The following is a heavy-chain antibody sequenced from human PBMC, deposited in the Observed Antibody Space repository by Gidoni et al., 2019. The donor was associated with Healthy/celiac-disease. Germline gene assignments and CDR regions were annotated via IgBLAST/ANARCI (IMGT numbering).Heavy chain of an antibody. V-gene: IGHV4-38-2*02. Sequence: QVQLQESGPGLVKPSETRSLTCTVSGYSIRSGYYWGWIRQPPGKGLEWIGSIYHSGSTYYNPSLTSLVPISVDTSKNQFSLKLRSVTAADTAVYYCARDALQYDFWRTYYFDYWGQGTLVTVSS. CDR3: ARDALQYDFWRTYYFDY. J-gene: IGHJ4*02. D-gene: IGHD3-3*01. CDR2: IYHSGST. CDR1: GYSIRSGYY.